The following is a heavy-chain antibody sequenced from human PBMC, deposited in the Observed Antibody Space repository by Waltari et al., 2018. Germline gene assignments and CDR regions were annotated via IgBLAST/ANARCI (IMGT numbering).Heavy chain of an antibody. J-gene: IGHJ4*02. CDR2: TNGDGSST. D-gene: IGHD4-17*01. CDR1: GFTFSSHW. Sequence: EVQLEESGGGLVQPGGSLRFSCAASGFTFSSHWMHWVRQAPGKGLVWVSRTNGDGSSTSYADSVKGRFTISRDNAKNTLYLQMNSLRAEDTAVYYCSRDLQHGDFGRGRDYWGQGTLVTVSS. V-gene: IGHV3-74*01. CDR3: SRDLQHGDFGRGRDY.